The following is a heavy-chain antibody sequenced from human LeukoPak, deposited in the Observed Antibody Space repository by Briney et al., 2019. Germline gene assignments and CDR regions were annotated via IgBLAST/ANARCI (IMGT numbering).Heavy chain of an antibody. Sequence: SETLSLTCAVSGGSINSPKSWSWVRQPPGKGLEWIGDRYHSGGTNYNPSLRSRVTISVDTSKNQFSLELNSVTAAGTAVYYCGAYRILDDAFDIWGQGTLVTVSS. V-gene: IGHV4-4*02. CDR3: GAYRILDDAFDI. CDR2: RYHSGGT. D-gene: IGHD3-16*01. J-gene: IGHJ3*02. CDR1: GGSINSPKS.